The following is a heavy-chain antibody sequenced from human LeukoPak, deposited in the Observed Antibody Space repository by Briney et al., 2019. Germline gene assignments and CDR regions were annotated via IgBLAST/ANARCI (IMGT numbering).Heavy chain of an antibody. D-gene: IGHD3-16*02. Sequence: AESMSPSSAPHAPSFTAYGTSLDRQAPGKGLEWVSAISGSGGSTYYAESVKGRFTISRENSKNALYLQMNSLIAEDTAVYYCAKAVIYDYVWGGYRPPDYFDYWGQGTLVTVSS. CDR3: AKAVIYDYVWGGYRPPDYFDY. V-gene: IGHV3-23*01. CDR1: APSFTAYG. J-gene: IGHJ4*02. CDR2: ISGSGGST.